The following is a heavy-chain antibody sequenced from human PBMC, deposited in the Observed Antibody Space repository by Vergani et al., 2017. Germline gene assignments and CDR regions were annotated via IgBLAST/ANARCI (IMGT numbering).Heavy chain of an antibody. J-gene: IGHJ4*02. CDR3: ARGDYGILTGYRY. V-gene: IGHV1-46*03. CDR2: INPSCGHT. CDR1: GYTFSNYY. D-gene: IGHD3-9*01. Sequence: VQVVQSGAEVKKSGASVKVSCKTSGYTFSNYYMHWVRQAPGQGLEWMGIINPSCGHTNYEQKFQGRVTMTRDTSTSTVYMELSSLRSEDTAIYYCARGDYGILTGYRYWGQGTLVTVSA.